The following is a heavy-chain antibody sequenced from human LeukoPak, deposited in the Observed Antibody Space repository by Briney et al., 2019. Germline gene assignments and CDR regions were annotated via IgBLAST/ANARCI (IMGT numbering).Heavy chain of an antibody. D-gene: IGHD1-26*01. V-gene: IGHV4-59*01. Sequence: SETLSLTCTVSGASISSYYWSWIRQPPGKGLEWIGYIYYSGSTYYNPSLKSRVTISVDTSKNQFSLKLSSVTAADTAVYYCARDQDWDLQSLRYFDYWGQGTLVTVSS. CDR2: IYYSGST. J-gene: IGHJ4*02. CDR3: ARDQDWDLQSLRYFDY. CDR1: GASISSYY.